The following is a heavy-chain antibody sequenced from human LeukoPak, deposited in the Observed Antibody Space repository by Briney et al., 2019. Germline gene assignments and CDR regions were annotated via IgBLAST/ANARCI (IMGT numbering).Heavy chain of an antibody. V-gene: IGHV3-23*01. CDR3: AKYDYVWGSYRLGAFDI. D-gene: IGHD3-16*02. CDR1: GFTFSSYA. J-gene: IGHJ3*02. CDR2: ISGSGGST. Sequence: PGGSLRLSCAASGFTFSSYAMSWVRQAPGKGLEWVSAISGSGGSTYYADSVKGRFTISRDNSKNTLYLQMNSLRAEDTAVYYCAKYDYVWGSYRLGAFDIWGQGTMVTVSS.